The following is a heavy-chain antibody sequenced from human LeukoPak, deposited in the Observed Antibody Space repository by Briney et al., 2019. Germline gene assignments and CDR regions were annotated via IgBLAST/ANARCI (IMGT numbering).Heavy chain of an antibody. J-gene: IGHJ6*03. CDR1: GYTFTGYY. CDR3: ASMGQYCSGGSCYPGDYYYYYMDV. V-gene: IGHV1-2*02. CDR2: INPNSGGT. D-gene: IGHD2-15*01. Sequence: ASVKVSCKASGYTFTGYYIHWVRQAPGQGLEWMGWINPNSGGTNYAQKFQGRVTMTRDTSISTAYMELSRLRSDDTAVYYCASMGQYCSGGSCYPGDYYYYYMDVWGKGTTVTVSS.